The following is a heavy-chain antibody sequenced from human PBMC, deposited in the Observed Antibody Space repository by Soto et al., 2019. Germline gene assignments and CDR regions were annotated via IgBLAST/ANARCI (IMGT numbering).Heavy chain of an antibody. CDR2: IYFNGNT. Sequence: SETLSLTCTVSGDSIRSYYWSWIRQPPWKGLEWIGYIYFNGNTNYKTSLKGRVTISRDTSKKQFSLNLSSVTAAETAVYYCASVTFGGVVLAHWGQGTLVTVSS. J-gene: IGHJ4*02. CDR3: ASVTFGGVVLAH. V-gene: IGHV4-59*01. CDR1: GDSIRSYY. D-gene: IGHD3-16*01.